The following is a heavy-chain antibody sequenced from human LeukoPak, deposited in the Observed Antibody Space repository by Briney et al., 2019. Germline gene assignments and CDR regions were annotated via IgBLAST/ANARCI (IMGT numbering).Heavy chain of an antibody. CDR3: ARDQRRGYCSSTSCSPRFDP. V-gene: IGHV7-4-1*02. D-gene: IGHD2-2*01. CDR2: INTNTGNP. J-gene: IGHJ5*02. CDR1: GYTFTSYA. Sequence: GASVKVSCKASGYTFTSYAMNWVRQAPRQGLEWMGWINTNTGNPTYAQGFTGRFVFSLDTAVSTAYLQISSLKPEDTAVYYCARDQRRGYCSSTSCSPRFDPWGQGTLVTVSS.